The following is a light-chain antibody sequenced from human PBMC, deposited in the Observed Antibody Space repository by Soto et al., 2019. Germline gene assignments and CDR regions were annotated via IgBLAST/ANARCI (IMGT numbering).Light chain of an antibody. V-gene: IGKV1-33*01. J-gene: IGKJ5*01. CDR2: DAS. Sequence: DLQMTHPPSSLDACVEDRVTLTSQASQNIKNYLNWYQQKPGRAPXXLIYDASNLEAGVPSRFRGSGSGTDFTFPISRMQPEDIATDYCQQYENIPTFGQGTRLEIK. CDR1: QNIKNY. CDR3: QQYENIPT.